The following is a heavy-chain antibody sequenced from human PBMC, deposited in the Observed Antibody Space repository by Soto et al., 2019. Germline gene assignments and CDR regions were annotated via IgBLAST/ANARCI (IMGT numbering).Heavy chain of an antibody. CDR2: ISGYNGNT. Sequence: VASVKVSCKASGYTFSNFGLSWVRQAPGQGLEWMGWISGYNGNTNSAQKFQGRVTMTTDTSTSTAYMEVRSLTSDDTAVYYCARDKGYGFGWSSSSGMDAWGQGTTVTSP. V-gene: IGHV1-18*01. D-gene: IGHD5-18*01. CDR3: ARDKGYGFGWSSSSGMDA. J-gene: IGHJ6*02. CDR1: GYTFSNFG.